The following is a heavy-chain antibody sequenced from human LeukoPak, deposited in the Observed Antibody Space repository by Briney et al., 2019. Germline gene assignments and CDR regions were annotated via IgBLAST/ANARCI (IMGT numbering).Heavy chain of an antibody. CDR3: ARGTYDYVWGSYRYQSYYFDY. CDR1: GYAFTSYD. V-gene: IGHV1-8*01. J-gene: IGHJ4*02. CDR2: MNPNSGNT. D-gene: IGHD3-16*02. Sequence: ASVKVSCKASGYAFTSYDINWVRQATGQGLEWMGWMNPNSGNTGYAQKFKGRVTMTRNTSISAAYMELSSLRSEDTAVYYCARGTYDYVWGSYRYQSYYFDYWGQGTLVTVSS.